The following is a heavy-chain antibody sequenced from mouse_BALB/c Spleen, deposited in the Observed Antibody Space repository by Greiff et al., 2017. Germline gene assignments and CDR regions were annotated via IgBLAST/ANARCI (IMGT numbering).Heavy chain of an antibody. D-gene: IGHD2-14*01. Sequence: EVQLQESGAELVRSGASVKLSCTASGFNIKDYYMHWVKQRPEQGLEWIGWIDPENGDTEYAPKFQGKATMTADTSSNTAYLQLSSLTSEDTAVYYCILYYRYGAYWGQGTLVTVSA. J-gene: IGHJ3*01. V-gene: IGHV14-4*02. CDR2: IDPENGDT. CDR1: GFNIKDYY. CDR3: ILYYRYGAY.